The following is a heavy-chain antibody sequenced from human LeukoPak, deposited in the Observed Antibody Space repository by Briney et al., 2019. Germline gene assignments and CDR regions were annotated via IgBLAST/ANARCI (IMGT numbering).Heavy chain of an antibody. CDR3: ARDWGSTGYDLYDS. CDR1: GFIFSNYW. V-gene: IGHV3-7*01. Sequence: GSLRLSCAASGFIFSNYWMTWVRQAPGKGLEWVAHIRQDGSERHYVDSVKDRFTISRDNAKNSLDLQMDSLRAEDTAVYYCARDWGSTGYDLYDSWVQGTLVTVSS. D-gene: IGHD5-12*01. CDR2: IRQDGSER. J-gene: IGHJ4*02.